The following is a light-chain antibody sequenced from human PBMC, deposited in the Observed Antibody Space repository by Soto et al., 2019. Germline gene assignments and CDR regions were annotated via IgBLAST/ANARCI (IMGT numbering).Light chain of an antibody. J-gene: IGKJ4*01. CDR1: QSISNH. CDR2: DAS. V-gene: IGKV3-11*01. Sequence: EVVLTQSPDILSLSPGERATLSCRASQSISNHLVCYQQKPGQAPRLLIYDASNRAAGIPARFSGSGSETDFTPTIISLQPEDFAVYYCQHRAYWPITFGGGTKVEIK. CDR3: QHRAYWPIT.